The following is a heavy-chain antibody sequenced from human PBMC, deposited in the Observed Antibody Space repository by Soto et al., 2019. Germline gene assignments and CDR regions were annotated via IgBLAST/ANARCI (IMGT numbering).Heavy chain of an antibody. V-gene: IGHV4-34*01. D-gene: IGHD2-15*01. CDR3: ARGVGHPAGEDKGY. CDR1: GGSFSGYY. CDR2: INHSGST. Sequence: SETLSLTCAVYGGSFSGYYWSWIRQPPGKGLEWIGEINHSGSTNYNPSLKSRVTISVDTSKNQFSLKLSSVTAADTAVYYCARGVGHPAGEDKGYWGQGTLVTVSS. J-gene: IGHJ4*02.